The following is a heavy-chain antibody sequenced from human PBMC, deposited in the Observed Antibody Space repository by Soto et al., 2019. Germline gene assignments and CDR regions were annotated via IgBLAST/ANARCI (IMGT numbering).Heavy chain of an antibody. CDR2: ISPYNGYT. J-gene: IGHJ3*02. Sequence: QGQLVQSGVEVKKPGTSAKVSCKASGYTFRSYGINCVRQAPGQGLEWMGWISPYNGYTSSAQTLQGRLTMTTDISTSTAYMELRTLRSDDTAVYYCARDACPLRGNSLALDIWGQGTMVTVSS. CDR3: ARDACPLRGNSLALDI. D-gene: IGHD4-4*01. V-gene: IGHV1-18*01. CDR1: GYTFRSYG.